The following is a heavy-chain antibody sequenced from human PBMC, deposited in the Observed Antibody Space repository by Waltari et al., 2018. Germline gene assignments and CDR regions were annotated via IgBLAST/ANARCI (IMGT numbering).Heavy chain of an antibody. J-gene: IGHJ6*02. CDR2: ISYDGTDK. Sequence: QVQLVESGGGVVQPGTSLRLSCADSIFTFNNYGIDWVRQVPGKGLGVVAIISYDGTDKNYADSVRGRFTISRDNSKNTLYLQMDSLRREDTAVYFCVKGSRSSGPFYYYYGMDVWGQGTTVTVSS. CDR1: IFTFNNYG. D-gene: IGHD6-6*01. V-gene: IGHV3-30*18. CDR3: VKGSRSSGPFYYYYGMDV.